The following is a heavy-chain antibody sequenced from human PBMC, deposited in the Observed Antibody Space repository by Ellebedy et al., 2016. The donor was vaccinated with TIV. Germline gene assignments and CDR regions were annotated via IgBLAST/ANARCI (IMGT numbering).Heavy chain of an antibody. V-gene: IGHV1-69*13. J-gene: IGHJ6*02. CDR1: GGTFSSYA. D-gene: IGHD2-2*01. Sequence: SVKVSXKASGGTFSSYAISWVRQAPGQGLEWMGGIIPIFGTANYAQKFQGRVTITADESTSTAYMELSSLRSEDTAVYYCARFTEEVVPAAMLNCYGMDVWGQGTTVTVSS. CDR3: ARFTEEVVPAAMLNCYGMDV. CDR2: IIPIFGTA.